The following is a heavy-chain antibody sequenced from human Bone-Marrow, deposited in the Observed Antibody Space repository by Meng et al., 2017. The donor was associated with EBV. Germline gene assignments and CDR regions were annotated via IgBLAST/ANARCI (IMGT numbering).Heavy chain of an antibody. Sequence: PLVKVGGKVQKPGDLVWFPCKTSGYSFSSFTLNWVRQVPGQGFEWVGWIHGYSANTHYAQKFHGRVNMSTDTSTDTSYMELKNLRPDDTAIYYCVRFSNYVLDHWGQGTLVTVSS. CDR2: IHGYSANT. CDR1: GYSFSSFT. V-gene: IGHV1-18*01. CDR3: VRFSNYVLDH. J-gene: IGHJ4*02. D-gene: IGHD3-10*01.